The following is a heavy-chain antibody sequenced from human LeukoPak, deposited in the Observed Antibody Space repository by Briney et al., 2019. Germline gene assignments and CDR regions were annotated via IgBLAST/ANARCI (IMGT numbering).Heavy chain of an antibody. CDR3: ARMYYDSSGYYYFDY. Sequence: GGSLRLSCAASGFTFSDYYMSWIRQAPGKGLEWVSYISSSSSYTNYADSVKGRFTISRDNAKNSLYLQMNSLRAEDTAVYYGARMYYDSSGYYYFDYWGQGTLVTVSS. CDR1: GFTFSDYY. D-gene: IGHD3-22*01. J-gene: IGHJ4*02. CDR2: ISSSSSYT. V-gene: IGHV3-11*03.